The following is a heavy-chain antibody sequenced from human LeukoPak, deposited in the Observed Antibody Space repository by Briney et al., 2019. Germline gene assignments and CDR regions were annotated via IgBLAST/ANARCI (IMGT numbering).Heavy chain of an antibody. CDR1: GFTFSSYG. CDR2: ISYDGSNK. J-gene: IGHJ5*02. D-gene: IGHD1-26*01. Sequence: PGRSLRHSCAASGFTFSSYGMHWVRQAPGKGLEWVAVISYDGSNKYYADSVKGRFTISRDNSKNTLYLQMNSLRAEDTAVYYCAKDVGSWLDPWGQGTLVTVSS. CDR3: AKDVGSWLDP. V-gene: IGHV3-30*18.